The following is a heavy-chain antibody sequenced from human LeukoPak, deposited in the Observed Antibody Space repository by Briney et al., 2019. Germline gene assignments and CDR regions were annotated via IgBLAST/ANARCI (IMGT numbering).Heavy chain of an antibody. J-gene: IGHJ4*02. CDR1: GGSFSGYY. CDR2: INHSGST. D-gene: IGHD6-19*01. V-gene: IGHV4-34*01. CDR3: ARRPSRKSSDCDY. Sequence: ASETLSLTCAVYGGSFSGYYWSWIRQPPGKGLEWIGEINHSGSTNYNPSLKSRVTISVDTSKNQFSLKLSSVTAADTAVYYCARRPSRKSSDCDYWGQGTLVTVSS.